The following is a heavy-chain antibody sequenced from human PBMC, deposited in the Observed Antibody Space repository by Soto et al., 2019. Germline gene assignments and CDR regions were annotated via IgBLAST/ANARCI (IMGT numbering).Heavy chain of an antibody. Sequence: GASVKVSCKASGYTFTGYYMHWVRQAPGQGLEWMGWINPNSGGTNYAQKFQGWVTMTRDTSISTAYMELSRLRSDDTAVYYCARGVDDYIWGSYRLPPLFDYWGQGTLVTVSS. CDR2: INPNSGGT. D-gene: IGHD3-16*02. CDR3: ARGVDDYIWGSYRLPPLFDY. V-gene: IGHV1-2*04. CDR1: GYTFTGYY. J-gene: IGHJ4*02.